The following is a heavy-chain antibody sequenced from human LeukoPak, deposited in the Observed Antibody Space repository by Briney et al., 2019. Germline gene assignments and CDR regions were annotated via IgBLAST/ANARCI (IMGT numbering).Heavy chain of an antibody. Sequence: PSRSLSLTCAISGDSVYSTSAAWNWLRQSPSRGLEWLGRTYYRSKWYSDYAVSLRGRITVSPDTSTNQFSLQLNSVTPEDTAVYYCARYTSRWFFDSRGLGTLVTVSS. D-gene: IGHD6-13*01. V-gene: IGHV6-1*01. CDR3: ARYTSRWFFDS. CDR2: TYYRSKWYS. CDR1: GDSVYSTSAA. J-gene: IGHJ4*02.